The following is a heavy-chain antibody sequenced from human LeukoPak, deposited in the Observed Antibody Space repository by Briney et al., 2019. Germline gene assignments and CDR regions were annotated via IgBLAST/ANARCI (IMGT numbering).Heavy chain of an antibody. CDR1: GGTFSSYA. D-gene: IGHD6-6*01. J-gene: IGHJ4*02. V-gene: IGHV1-69*04. CDR3: VFVWAARRGVYYFDY. CDR2: IIPILGIA. Sequence: SVKVSCKASGGTFSSYAISWVRQAPGQGLEWMGRIIPILGIANYAQKFQGRVTITADKSTSTAYMELSSLRAEDTAVYYCVFVWAARRGVYYFDYWGQGTLVTVSS.